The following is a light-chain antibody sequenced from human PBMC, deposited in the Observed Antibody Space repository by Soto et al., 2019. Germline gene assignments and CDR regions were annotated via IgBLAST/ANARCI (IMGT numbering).Light chain of an antibody. J-gene: IGKJ2*01. Sequence: IVLTQSPGTLSLSPEERATLSCRASQTISGSYLAWYQHKPGQAPRLLIHGASTRATGIPDRFSGSGSGTDFTLTISRLEPEDFVVYYCQHHGDSVYTFGQGTKLEIK. CDR3: QHHGDSVYT. V-gene: IGKV3-20*01. CDR1: QTISGSY. CDR2: GAS.